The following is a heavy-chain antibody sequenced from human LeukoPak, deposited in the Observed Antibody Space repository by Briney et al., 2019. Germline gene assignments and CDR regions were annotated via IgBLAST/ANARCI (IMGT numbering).Heavy chain of an antibody. CDR3: ARVQSSTWTGGAFDL. CDR1: GFTFDDYA. CDR2: ISWNSGSI. J-gene: IGHJ3*01. D-gene: IGHD6-13*01. Sequence: GRSLRLSCAASGFTFDDYAMHWVRQAPGKGLEWVSGISWNSGSIGYADSVKGRFTISRDNAKNSLYLQMNSLSAEDTAFYYCARVQSSTWTGGAFDLWGQGTMVTVSS. V-gene: IGHV3-9*01.